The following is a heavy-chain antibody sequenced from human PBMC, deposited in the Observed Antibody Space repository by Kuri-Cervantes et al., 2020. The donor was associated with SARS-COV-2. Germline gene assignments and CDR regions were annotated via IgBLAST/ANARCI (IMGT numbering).Heavy chain of an antibody. V-gene: IGHV3-9*01. CDR3: VKEAMIGYAFDI. CDR2: FSWNSGSI. CDR1: GFTFDDYA. Sequence: SLKISCAASGFTFDDYAMHWVRHAPGEGLEWVSRFSWNSGSIGYVDSVKGRFTISRDNSKNTLYLQMSSLRAEDTAVYYCVKEAMIGYAFDIWGQGTMVTVSS. J-gene: IGHJ3*02. D-gene: IGHD3-22*01.